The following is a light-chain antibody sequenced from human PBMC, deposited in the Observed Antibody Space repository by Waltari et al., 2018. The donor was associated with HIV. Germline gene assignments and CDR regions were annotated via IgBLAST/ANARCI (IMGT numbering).Light chain of an antibody. CDR3: STHTGNDTLA. CDR2: RVT. CDR1: TSAFRPYNF. V-gene: IGLV2-14*03. J-gene: IGLJ2*01. Sequence: QSALTQPASVSGSPGQSVPIPCTGPTSAFRPYNFLSWYQQHPANVPKVIIYRVTSRPSGVPPRFSGSKSGNTASLTISGLRAEDEALYYCSTHTGNDTLAFGGGTKLTVL.